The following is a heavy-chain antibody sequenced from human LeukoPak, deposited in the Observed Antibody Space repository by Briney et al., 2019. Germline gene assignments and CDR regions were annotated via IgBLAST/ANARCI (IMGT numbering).Heavy chain of an antibody. Sequence: GASVKVSCKASGYSFINYTIHWVRQAPGHRLEWMGWINTGNHHTGYAQKFQGRVTFTRDTSASTACMGLNSLTSEDTAVYYCAREVSGLKRFDPWGQGTLVTVS. CDR2: INTGNHHT. D-gene: IGHD5/OR15-5a*01. J-gene: IGHJ5*02. V-gene: IGHV1-3*04. CDR3: AREVSGLKRFDP. CDR1: GYSFINYT.